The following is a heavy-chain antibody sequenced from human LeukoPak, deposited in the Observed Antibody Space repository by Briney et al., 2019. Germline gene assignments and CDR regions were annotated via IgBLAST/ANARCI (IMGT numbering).Heavy chain of an antibody. CDR1: GYTFSGYY. CDR2: INPSNGDT. J-gene: IGHJ4*02. CDR3: ARDARVAGDY. D-gene: IGHD6-19*01. V-gene: IGHV1-2*02. Sequence: ASVKVSCKASGYTFSGYYIHWVRQAPGQGLEWMAWINPSNGDTNYAQKFQGRVTVTRDTSITTVYMELSRLRSDDTAMYYCARDARVAGDYWGQGTLVTVSS.